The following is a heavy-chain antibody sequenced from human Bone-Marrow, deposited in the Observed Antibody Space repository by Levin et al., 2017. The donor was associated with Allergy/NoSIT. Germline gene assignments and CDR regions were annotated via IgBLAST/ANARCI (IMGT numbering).Heavy chain of an antibody. V-gene: IGHV3-23*01. J-gene: IGHJ4*02. CDR1: GFTFSSYA. Sequence: ETLSLTCAASGFTFSSYAMSWVRQAPGKGLEWVSAISGSGGSTYYADSVKGRFTISRDNSKNTLYLQMNSLRAEDTAVYYCATDIVVVVAATPFDYWGQGTLVTVSS. D-gene: IGHD2-15*01. CDR3: ATDIVVVVAATPFDY. CDR2: ISGSGGST.